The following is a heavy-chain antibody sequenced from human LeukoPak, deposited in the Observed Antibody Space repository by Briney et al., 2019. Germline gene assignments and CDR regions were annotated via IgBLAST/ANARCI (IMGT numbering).Heavy chain of an antibody. V-gene: IGHV1-24*01. CDR1: GYTLTELS. CDR2: FDPEDGET. J-gene: IGHJ3*02. Sequence: ASVKVSCKVSGYTLTELSMHWVRQAPGKGLEWMGGFDPEDGETIYAQKFQGRVTMTEDTSTDTAYMELSSLRSEDTAVYYCATRNYCSGGSCYSDWAFDIWGRGTMVTVSS. CDR3: ATRNYCSGGSCYSDWAFDI. D-gene: IGHD2-15*01.